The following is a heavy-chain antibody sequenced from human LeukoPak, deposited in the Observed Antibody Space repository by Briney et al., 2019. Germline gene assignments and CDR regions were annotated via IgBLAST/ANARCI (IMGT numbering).Heavy chain of an antibody. CDR2: INHYTGDT. D-gene: IGHD3-22*01. CDR1: GGSFTDYF. V-gene: IGHV4-34*01. CDR3: ARGRIAKIVVVHSFTYGMDV. Sequence: SETLSLTCTVFGGSFTDYFWTWIRHSPGKGREGMGEINHYTGDTKYNPPLNSRVSISLEKSKNQLSLELRSVTAADTAVYYCARGRIAKIVVVHSFTYGMDVWGQGTTVTVSS. J-gene: IGHJ6*02.